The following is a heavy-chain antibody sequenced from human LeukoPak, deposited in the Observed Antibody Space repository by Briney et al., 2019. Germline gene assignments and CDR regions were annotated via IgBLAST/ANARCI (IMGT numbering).Heavy chain of an antibody. CDR3: ARAETPQGVTYYYYGMDV. CDR2: ISSNGGST. CDR1: GFTFSSYA. V-gene: IGHV3-64*01. D-gene: IGHD3-10*01. J-gene: IGHJ6*02. Sequence: GGSLRLSCAASGFTFSSYAMHWVRQAPGKGLEYVSDISSNGGSTYYANSVKGRFTISRDNSKNTLYLQMGSLRAEDIAVYYCARAETPQGVTYYYYGMDVWGQGTTVTVSS.